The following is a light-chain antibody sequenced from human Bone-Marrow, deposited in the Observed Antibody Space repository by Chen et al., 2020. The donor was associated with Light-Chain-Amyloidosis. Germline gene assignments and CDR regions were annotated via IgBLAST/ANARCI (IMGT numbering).Light chain of an antibody. CDR2: DAS. J-gene: IGKJ2*01. Sequence: EIVLTQSPATLSLSPGERAALSCRASQRISKFLAWYQHKPGQAPRLLIYDASIRATGIPARFSGSGSGTDFTRTINSLEPEDFAVYYCQERTNWPLYTFGQWTKLEI. CDR1: QRISKF. CDR3: QERTNWPLYT. V-gene: IGKV3-11*01.